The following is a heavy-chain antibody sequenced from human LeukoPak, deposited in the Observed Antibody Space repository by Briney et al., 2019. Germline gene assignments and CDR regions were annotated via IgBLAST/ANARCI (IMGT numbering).Heavy chain of an antibody. CDR1: GFTFSSYW. CDR3: AKDLYYYGSGSYTTPNFDY. V-gene: IGHV3-23*01. CDR2: ISGSGGST. J-gene: IGHJ4*02. Sequence: GGSLRLSCAASGFTFSSYWMSWVRQAPGKGLEWVSAISGSGGSTYYADSVKGRFTISRDNSKNTLYLQMNSLRAEDTAVYYCAKDLYYYGSGSYTTPNFDYWGQGTLVTVSS. D-gene: IGHD3-10*01.